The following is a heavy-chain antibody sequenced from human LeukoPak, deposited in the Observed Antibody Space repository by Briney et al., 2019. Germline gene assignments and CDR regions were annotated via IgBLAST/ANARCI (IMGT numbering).Heavy chain of an antibody. CDR1: GFTFSSHG. D-gene: IGHD2-21*01. CDR2: ISGSGGST. V-gene: IGHV3-23*01. Sequence: GGSLRLSCAASGFTFSSHGMSWVRQAPGKGLEWVSSISGSGGSTHYADSVKGRITISRDNSKNTLYLQMNSLKAEDTAVYYCARSSSVTIPGYYFDYWGQGTLVTVSS. J-gene: IGHJ4*02. CDR3: ARSSSVTIPGYYFDY.